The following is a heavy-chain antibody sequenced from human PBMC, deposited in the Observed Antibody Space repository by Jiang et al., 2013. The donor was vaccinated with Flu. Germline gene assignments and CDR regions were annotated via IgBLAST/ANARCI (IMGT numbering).Heavy chain of an antibody. CDR1: GFPFTAYF. Sequence: GRSLRLSCVASGFPFTAYFMHWVRQAPGKGLEWVAVISYDGTNDYYADSVKGRFTISRDNSRNTLYLQMNSLRADDTAVYYCARNGVDIVSPDVYYFDYWGQGTLVTVSS. V-gene: IGHV3-30-3*01. J-gene: IGHJ4*02. D-gene: IGHD5/OR15-5a*01. CDR2: ISYDGTND. CDR3: ARNGVDIVSPDVYYFDY.